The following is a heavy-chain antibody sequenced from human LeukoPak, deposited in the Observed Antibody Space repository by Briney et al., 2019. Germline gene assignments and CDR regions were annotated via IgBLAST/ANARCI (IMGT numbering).Heavy chain of an antibody. Sequence: PGGSLRLSCVASGFMFSRYAMSWVRQAPGKGLEWVSAITGRGDRTYYADSVKGRFTISRDNSKNTLYLQMNSLRAEDTAVYYCAKTTHRWELPGFDYWGQGTLVTVSS. V-gene: IGHV3-23*01. J-gene: IGHJ4*02. CDR1: GFMFSRYA. D-gene: IGHD1-26*01. CDR3: AKTTHRWELPGFDY. CDR2: ITGRGDRT.